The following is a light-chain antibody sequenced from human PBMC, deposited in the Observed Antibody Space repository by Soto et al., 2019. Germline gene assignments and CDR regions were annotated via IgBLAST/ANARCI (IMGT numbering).Light chain of an antibody. Sequence: DIQMTQSPSSLSASVGDRVTITCRASQSISSYLNWYQQKPGKAPKLLIYVASSLQSGVPSRFSGSGSGTEFTLTISSLQPDDFATYYCQQYNSYSMWTFGQGTKVDIK. CDR2: VAS. V-gene: IGKV1-39*01. CDR1: QSISSY. CDR3: QQYNSYSMWT. J-gene: IGKJ1*01.